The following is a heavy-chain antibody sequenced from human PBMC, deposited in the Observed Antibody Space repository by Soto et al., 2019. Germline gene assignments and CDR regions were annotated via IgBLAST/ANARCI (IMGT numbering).Heavy chain of an antibody. D-gene: IGHD5-18*01. V-gene: IGHV2-5*02. J-gene: IGHJ4*02. CDR3: AHRRDGYSYGFFDY. CDR1: GFSLSTSGVG. Sequence: QITLKESGPTLVKPTQTLTLTCTFSGFSLSTSGVGVGWIRQPPGKGLEWLALIYWDDDKRYSPSLKSRLTITKDTSKNQVVLTMTNMDPVDTATYYCAHRRDGYSYGFFDYWGQGTLVTVSS. CDR2: IYWDDDK.